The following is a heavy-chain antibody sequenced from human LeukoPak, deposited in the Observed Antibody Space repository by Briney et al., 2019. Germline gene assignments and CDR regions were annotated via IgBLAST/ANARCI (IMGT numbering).Heavy chain of an antibody. J-gene: IGHJ3*02. Sequence: GGSLRLSCAASEFTISRYWMHWVRQAPGKGLVWDSNINNDGSITTYAGSVKGRFTISRDNVKNALFLQMNSLGAEDTALYYCARGGNTTPRSGFDIWGLGKMVTVSS. CDR2: INNDGSIT. D-gene: IGHD2-15*01. CDR3: ARGGNTTPRSGFDI. CDR1: EFTISRYW. V-gene: IGHV3-74*01.